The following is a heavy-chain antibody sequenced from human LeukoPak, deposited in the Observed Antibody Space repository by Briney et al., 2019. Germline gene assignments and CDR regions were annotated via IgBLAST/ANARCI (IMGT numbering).Heavy chain of an antibody. J-gene: IGHJ6*02. Sequence: PGGSLRLSCAASGFTFRSHAMSWVRQAPGKGLEWVSAIIGSGGSTYYADSVQGRFTISRDNSKNTLYLQMNSLRAEDTAVYYCARDSIVVVPAAYYYYGMDVWGQGTTVTVSS. V-gene: IGHV3-23*01. CDR3: ARDSIVVVPAAYYYYGMDV. D-gene: IGHD2-2*01. CDR1: GFTFRSHA. CDR2: IIGSGGST.